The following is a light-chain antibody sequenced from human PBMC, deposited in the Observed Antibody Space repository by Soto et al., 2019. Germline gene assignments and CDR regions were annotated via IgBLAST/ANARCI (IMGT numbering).Light chain of an antibody. J-gene: IGKJ2*01. CDR1: QDISNR. CDR3: QNCFTVPYT. Sequence: DIQMTQSPSSLSASVGDRITITCQASQDISNRLNWYHQKPGKAPNLLIYDASNLAAGVPSGFSGSGSGIHFTFTISSLQPEDIGTYYCQNCFTVPYTFGQGTKLEIK. V-gene: IGKV1-33*01. CDR2: DAS.